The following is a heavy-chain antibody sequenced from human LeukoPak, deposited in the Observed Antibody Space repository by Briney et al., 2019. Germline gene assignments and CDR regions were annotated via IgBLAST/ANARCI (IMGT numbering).Heavy chain of an antibody. CDR1: GDSVSSNSGT. V-gene: IGHV6-1*01. D-gene: IGHD6-13*01. J-gene: IGHJ4*02. CDR2: TFYRSKWYT. CDR3: AREAAAGWVDY. Sequence: PSQTLSLTCAISGDSVSSNSGTWTWIRQSPSRGFEWLGRTFYRSKWYTHYAASVKSRITINPDTSKNQFSLQLNSVTPEDTAVYYCAREAAAGWVDYWGQGTLVTVSS.